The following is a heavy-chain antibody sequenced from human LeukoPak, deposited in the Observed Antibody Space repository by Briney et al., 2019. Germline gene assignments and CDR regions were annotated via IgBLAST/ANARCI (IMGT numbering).Heavy chain of an antibody. J-gene: IGHJ4*02. CDR2: ISYAGST. Sequence: SETLFLTCTVSGTSIRSTGSYWAWIRQPPGKGLDWIGTISYAGSTNYNPSLNTRVTISTDTSNNQFSLRLSSVTDADTAVYYCARVAAGLKYGADYWGQGTLGTVSS. CDR1: GTSIRSTGSY. V-gene: IGHV4-39*07. D-gene: IGHD1-14*01. CDR3: ARVAAGLKYGADY.